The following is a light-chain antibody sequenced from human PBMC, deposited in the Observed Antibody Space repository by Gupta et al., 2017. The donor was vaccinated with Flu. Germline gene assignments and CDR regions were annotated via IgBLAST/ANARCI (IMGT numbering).Light chain of an antibody. V-gene: IGLV1-47*01. CDR1: TANIGGNF. Sequence: RVTISCSGTTANIGGNFVFWYQQFPGTAPNLLIYRTVQRPSGVPDRFSASKSGTSASLAISGLRSEDEADFYCASWDDSRSGFVFGTGTKVTVL. J-gene: IGLJ1*01. CDR3: ASWDDSRSGFV. CDR2: RTV.